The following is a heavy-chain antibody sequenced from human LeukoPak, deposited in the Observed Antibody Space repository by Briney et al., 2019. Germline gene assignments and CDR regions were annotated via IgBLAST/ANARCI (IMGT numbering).Heavy chain of an antibody. CDR3: AYSGSYGHLGY. V-gene: IGHV4-30-4*01. Sequence: SQTLSLTCPVSGGSISSGDYYWSWIRQPPGKGLEWIGYIYYSGSTYYNPSLKSRVIISVDTSKNQFSLKLSSVTAADTALYYCAYSGSYGHLGYWGQGIPVTVSS. J-gene: IGHJ4*02. CDR2: IYYSGST. CDR1: GGSISSGDYY. D-gene: IGHD1-26*01.